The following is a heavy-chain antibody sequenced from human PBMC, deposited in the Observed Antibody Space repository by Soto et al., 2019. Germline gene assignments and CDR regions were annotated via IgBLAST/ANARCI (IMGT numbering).Heavy chain of an antibody. V-gene: IGHV4-61*05. J-gene: IGHJ4*02. CDR3: ARRYGGAFDY. CDR2: IYYSGST. D-gene: IGHD2-21*01. Sequence: SETLSLTCTVSGGSISSSSYYWGWIRQPPGKGLEWIGYIYYSGSTNYNPSLKSRVTISVDTSKNQFSLKLSSVTAADTAVYYCARRYGGAFDYWGQGTLVTVSS. CDR1: GGSISSSSYY.